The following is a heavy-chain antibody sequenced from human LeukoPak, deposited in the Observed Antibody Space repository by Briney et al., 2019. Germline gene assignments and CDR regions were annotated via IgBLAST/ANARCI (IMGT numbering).Heavy chain of an antibody. D-gene: IGHD3-22*01. V-gene: IGHV1-69*05. CDR3: ATPNYYDGSGYVY. CDR2: IIPIFGTA. J-gene: IGHJ4*02. CDR1: GGTFSSYA. Sequence: APVKVSCKASGGTFSSYAISWVRQAPGQGLEWMGGIIPIFGTANYAQKFQGRVTITTDESTSTAYMELSSLRSEDTAVYYCATPNYYDGSGYVYWGQGTLVTVSS.